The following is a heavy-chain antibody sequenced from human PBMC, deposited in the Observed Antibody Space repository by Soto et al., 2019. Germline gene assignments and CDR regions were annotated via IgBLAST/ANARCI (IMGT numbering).Heavy chain of an antibody. D-gene: IGHD2-2*01. CDR1: SASISSSSYA. CDR2: IYYSGIT. Sequence: SETLSLSCTVASASISSSSYAWGWICQPPGKGLEWIGSIYYSGITYYNPSLNSRVTVSVDTSKNQFSLKVTSVTAADTAVYYCASHHGYCISSSCHGHYAMDVWGQGTTVTVSS. V-gene: IGHV4-39*01. CDR3: ASHHGYCISSSCHGHYAMDV. J-gene: IGHJ6*02.